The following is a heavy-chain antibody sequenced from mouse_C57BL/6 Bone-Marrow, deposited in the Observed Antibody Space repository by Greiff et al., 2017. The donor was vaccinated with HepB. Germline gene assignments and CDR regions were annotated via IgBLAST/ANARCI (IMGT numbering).Heavy chain of an antibody. Sequence: VQLQQSGPELVKPGASVKMSCKASGYTFTDYNMHWVKQSHGKSLEWIGYINPNNGGTSYNQKSKGKATLTVNKSSSTAYMELRSLTSEDSAVYYCASPYYDYVYFDYWGQGTTLTVSS. V-gene: IGHV1-22*01. CDR2: INPNNGGT. CDR3: ASPYYDYVYFDY. CDR1: GYTFTDYN. D-gene: IGHD2-4*01. J-gene: IGHJ2*01.